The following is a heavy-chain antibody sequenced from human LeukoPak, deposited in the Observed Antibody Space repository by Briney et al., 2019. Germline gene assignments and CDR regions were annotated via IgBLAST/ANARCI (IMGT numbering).Heavy chain of an antibody. Sequence: PSETLSLTCAVYGGSFSGYYWSWIRQPPGKGLEWIGEINHSGSTNYNPSLKSRVTISVDTSKNQFSLKLSSVTAADTAVYYCARGATYYDFWSGYYLDAFDIWGQGTMVTVPS. CDR3: ARGATYYDFWSGYYLDAFDI. CDR2: INHSGST. CDR1: GGSFSGYY. J-gene: IGHJ3*02. D-gene: IGHD3-3*01. V-gene: IGHV4-34*01.